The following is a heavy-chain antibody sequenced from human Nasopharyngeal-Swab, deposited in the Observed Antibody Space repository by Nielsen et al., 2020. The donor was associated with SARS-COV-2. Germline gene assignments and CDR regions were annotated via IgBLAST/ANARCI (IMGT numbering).Heavy chain of an antibody. CDR3: ARHGMGDCGGDCLSDAFDI. CDR1: GYSFTSYW. J-gene: IGHJ3*02. V-gene: IGHV5-10-1*01. CDR2: IDPSDSYT. Sequence: GKSLKISCKGSGYSFTSYWISWVRQMPGKGLEWMGRIDPSDSYTNYSPSFQGHVTISADKSISTAYLQWSSLKASDTAMYYCARHGMGDCGGDCLSDAFDIWGQGTMVTVSS. D-gene: IGHD2-21*02.